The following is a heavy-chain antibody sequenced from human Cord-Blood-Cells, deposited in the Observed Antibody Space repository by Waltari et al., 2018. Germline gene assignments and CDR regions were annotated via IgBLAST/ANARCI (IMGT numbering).Heavy chain of an antibody. CDR1: GGSISSSNW. Sequence: QVQLQESGPGLVKPSGTLSLTCAVSGGSISSSNWWSWVRQPQGKGLEWIGEIYHSGSTNYNPSLKSRVTISVDKSKNQFSLKLSSVTAADTAVYYCARYPLKYSGYDVYGAFDIWGQGTMVTVSS. V-gene: IGHV4-4*02. CDR3: ARYPLKYSGYDVYGAFDI. CDR2: IYHSGST. J-gene: IGHJ3*02. D-gene: IGHD5-12*01.